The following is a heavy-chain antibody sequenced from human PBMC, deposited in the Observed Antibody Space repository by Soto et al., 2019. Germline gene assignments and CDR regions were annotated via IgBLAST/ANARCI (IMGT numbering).Heavy chain of an antibody. Sequence: GGSLRLSCAASGFTFSSYSMNWVRQAPGKGLEWVSSISSSSSYIYYADSVKGRFTISRDNAKNSLYLQMNSLRAEDTAVYYCARSGEYSYGPPTNDYWGQGTLVTVSS. CDR3: ARSGEYSYGPPTNDY. D-gene: IGHD5-18*01. CDR2: ISSSSSYI. V-gene: IGHV3-21*01. J-gene: IGHJ4*02. CDR1: GFTFSSYS.